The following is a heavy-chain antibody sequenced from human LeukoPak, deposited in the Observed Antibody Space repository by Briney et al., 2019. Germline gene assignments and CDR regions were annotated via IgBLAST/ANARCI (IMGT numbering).Heavy chain of an antibody. Sequence: GGSLRLSCAASGFTFSSYAMHWVRQAPGKGLEWVAVISYDGSSKYYADSVKGRFTISRDNSKNTLYLQMNSLRAEDTAVYYCAREFRNGILTGYYRWSWFDPWGQGTLVTVSS. CDR3: AREFRNGILTGYYRWSWFDP. CDR1: GFTFSSYA. J-gene: IGHJ5*02. CDR2: ISYDGSSK. D-gene: IGHD3-9*01. V-gene: IGHV3-30*04.